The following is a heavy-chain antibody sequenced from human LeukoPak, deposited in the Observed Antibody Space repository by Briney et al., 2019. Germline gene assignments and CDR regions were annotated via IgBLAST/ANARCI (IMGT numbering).Heavy chain of an antibody. Sequence: GESLKISCKGSGYSFTSYWIGWVRQMPGKGLEWMGIIYPGDSDTRYSPSFQGQVTISADKSISTAYLQWSSLKASDTAMYYCVRTLVLSPITGTTEYMDVWGKGTTVTVSS. CDR2: IYPGDSDT. J-gene: IGHJ6*03. V-gene: IGHV5-51*01. D-gene: IGHD1-7*01. CDR1: GYSFTSYW. CDR3: VRTLVLSPITGTTEYMDV.